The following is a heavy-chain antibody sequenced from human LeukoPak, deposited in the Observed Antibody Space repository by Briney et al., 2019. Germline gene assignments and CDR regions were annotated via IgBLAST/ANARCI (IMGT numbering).Heavy chain of an antibody. Sequence: GGSLRLSCAASGFTFSSYAMSWVRQAPGKGLEWVSAISGSGGSTYYADSVKGRFTISRDNSKNTLYLQMNSLRAEDTAVYYCAKGTKRNHVLRFLEWLLSHFDYWGQGTLVTVSS. CDR1: GFTFSSYA. CDR2: ISGSGGST. V-gene: IGHV3-23*01. D-gene: IGHD3-3*01. J-gene: IGHJ4*02. CDR3: AKGTKRNHVLRFLEWLLSHFDY.